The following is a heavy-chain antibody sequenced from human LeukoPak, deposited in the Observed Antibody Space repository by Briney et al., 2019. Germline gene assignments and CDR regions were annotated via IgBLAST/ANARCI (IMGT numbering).Heavy chain of an antibody. CDR1: GFTFSSYE. D-gene: IGHD3-22*01. CDR3: ARELDYYDSSGYYVDAFDI. V-gene: IGHV3-48*03. J-gene: IGHJ3*02. Sequence: GGSLRLSCAASGFTFSSYEMNWVRQAPGKGLEWVSYISSSGSTIYYADSVKGRFTISRDNAKNSLYLQMNSLRAEDTAVYYCARELDYYDSSGYYVDAFDIWGQGTMVTVSS. CDR2: ISSSGSTI.